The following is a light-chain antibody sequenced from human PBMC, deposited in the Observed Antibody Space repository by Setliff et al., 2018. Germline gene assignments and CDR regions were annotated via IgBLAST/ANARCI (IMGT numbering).Light chain of an antibody. Sequence: QSVLTQPPSASGTPGQRVTISCSGSSSNIGSNTVNWYQQFSGTAPKLLIYRNNQRPSGVPDRFSGSKSATSASLAISGLQAEDEADYYCAALDDSLNGRYVFGTGTKAPS. V-gene: IGLV1-44*01. CDR2: RNN. CDR1: SSNIGSNT. J-gene: IGLJ1*01. CDR3: AALDDSLNGRYV.